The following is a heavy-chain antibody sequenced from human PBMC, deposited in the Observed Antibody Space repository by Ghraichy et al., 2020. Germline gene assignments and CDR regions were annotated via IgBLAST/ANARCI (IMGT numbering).Heavy chain of an antibody. CDR1: GFTFSSYW. Sequence: GGSLRLSCAASGFTFSSYWMSWVRQAPGKGLEWVANIKQDGSEKYYVDSVKGRFTISRDYAKNSLYLQMNSLRAEDTAVDYCGSSLSVVDSPEAYWGQGTLVTVSS. CDR2: IKQDGSEK. J-gene: IGHJ4*02. D-gene: IGHD2-15*01. CDR3: GSSLSVVDSPEAY. V-gene: IGHV3-7*03.